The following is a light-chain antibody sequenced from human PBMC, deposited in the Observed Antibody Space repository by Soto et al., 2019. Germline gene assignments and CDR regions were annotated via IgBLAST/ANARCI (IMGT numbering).Light chain of an antibody. CDR3: SSYTSSTIYV. CDR1: SSDVGGYNY. Sequence: QSVLTQPASVSGSPGQSITISCTGTSSDVGGYNYVSWYQQHPGKAPKLMIYDVTNRPSGVSNRFSGSKSGNTASLTISGLQVLVEADYYCSSYTSSTIYVFGTGPKVP. CDR2: DVT. J-gene: IGLJ1*01. V-gene: IGLV2-14*01.